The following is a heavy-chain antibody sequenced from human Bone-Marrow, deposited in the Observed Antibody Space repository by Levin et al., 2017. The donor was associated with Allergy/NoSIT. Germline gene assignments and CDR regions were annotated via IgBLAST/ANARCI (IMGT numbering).Heavy chain of an antibody. Sequence: ASETLSLTCTVSGDSITTTYYWSWIRQPPGKGLEWIGFVYYSGSTNYDPSLKSRVTISVDTSKNQFSLKLNSVTAADTALYYCARGGITLDSGAFDIWGQGTMVTVSS. J-gene: IGHJ3*02. V-gene: IGHV4-59*01. CDR2: VYYSGST. CDR1: GDSITTTYY. D-gene: IGHD3-10*01. CDR3: ARGGITLDSGAFDI.